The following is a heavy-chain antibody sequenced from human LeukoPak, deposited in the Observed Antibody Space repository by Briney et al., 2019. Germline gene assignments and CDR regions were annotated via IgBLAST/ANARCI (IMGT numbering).Heavy chain of an antibody. Sequence: GESLKISCKGSGYSFTSYWIVWVRQMPGKGLEWMGIIYPGDSDTKYSPSFQGQVTISADASISTAYLQWSSLEASDTAIYYCARQYRQSDNRFDPWGQGTLVTVSS. CDR2: IYPGDSDT. D-gene: IGHD3-16*02. CDR1: GYSFTSYW. V-gene: IGHV5-51*01. CDR3: ARQYRQSDNRFDP. J-gene: IGHJ5*02.